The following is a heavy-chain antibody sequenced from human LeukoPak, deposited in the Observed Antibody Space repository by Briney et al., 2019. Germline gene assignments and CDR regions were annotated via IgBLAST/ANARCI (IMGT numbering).Heavy chain of an antibody. J-gene: IGHJ4*02. D-gene: IGHD6-25*01. CDR3: ARDPSGSGWSLNN. V-gene: IGHV3-33*08. CDR1: GFTFSNAY. CDR2: IWYDGSND. Sequence: GGSLRLSCAASGFTFSNAYMNWVRQAPGKGLEWVAFIWYDGSNDHYADSVKGRFTISRDNSKNTVCLQMNSLRVEDTAVYYCARDPSGSGWSLNNWGQGTLVTVSS.